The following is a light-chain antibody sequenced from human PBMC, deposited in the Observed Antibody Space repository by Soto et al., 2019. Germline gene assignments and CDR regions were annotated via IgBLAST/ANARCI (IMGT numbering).Light chain of an antibody. Sequence: EIVITQSPATLSVSPGERATLSCRASQSIGSNLAWYQQKPGQTPRLLIYGTSIRATGIPARVSGSGSGTEFTLTISSLQSEDFAVYYCQHYNNWPLTFGGGTKVDIK. V-gene: IGKV3-15*01. CDR2: GTS. CDR1: QSIGSN. J-gene: IGKJ4*01. CDR3: QHYNNWPLT.